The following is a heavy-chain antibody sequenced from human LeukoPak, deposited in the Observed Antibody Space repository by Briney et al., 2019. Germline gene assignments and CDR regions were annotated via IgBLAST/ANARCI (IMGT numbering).Heavy chain of an antibody. Sequence: GESLKISCKGSEYSFATYWIGWVRQMPGQGLEWMGIIFPGDSDTRYSPSFQGQVTISADKTISTAYLQWSSLKASDTAIYYCASEYCSGGNCYFDYWGQGTLVTVSS. J-gene: IGHJ4*02. CDR3: ASEYCSGGNCYFDY. CDR1: EYSFATYW. V-gene: IGHV5-51*01. D-gene: IGHD2-15*01. CDR2: IFPGDSDT.